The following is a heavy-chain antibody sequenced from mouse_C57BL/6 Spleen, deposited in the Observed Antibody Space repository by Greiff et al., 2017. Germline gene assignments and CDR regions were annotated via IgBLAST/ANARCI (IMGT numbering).Heavy chain of an antibody. CDR3: ARFITTVVAHFDY. D-gene: IGHD1-1*01. CDR2: ISSGGSYT. Sequence: EVQRVESGGDLVKPGGSLKLSCAASGFTFSSYGMSWVRQTPDKRLEWVATISSGGSYTYYPDSVKGRFPISRDNAKNTLYLQMSSLKSEDTAMYYCARFITTVVAHFDYWGQGTTLTVSS. J-gene: IGHJ2*01. CDR1: GFTFSSYG. V-gene: IGHV5-6*01.